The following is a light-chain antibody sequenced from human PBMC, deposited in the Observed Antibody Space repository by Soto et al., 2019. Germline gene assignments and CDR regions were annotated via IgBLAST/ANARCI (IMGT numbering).Light chain of an antibody. J-gene: IGKJ5*01. V-gene: IGKV3-15*01. CDR3: QQYGSSPIT. Sequence: EIVMTQSPATLSVSPGERATLSCRASQSVSRNLAWYQQKPGQAPRLVIYGASTRATGIPARFSGSGSGTDFTLTISRLEPEDFAVYYCQQYGSSPITFGQGTRLEIK. CDR2: GAS. CDR1: QSVSRN.